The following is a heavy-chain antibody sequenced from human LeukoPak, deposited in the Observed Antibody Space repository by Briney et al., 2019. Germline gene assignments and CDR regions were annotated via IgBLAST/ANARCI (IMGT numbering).Heavy chain of an antibody. J-gene: IGHJ4*02. CDR2: IKSTANGGTT. CDR3: ATEGDRLPLNYFDY. Sequence: PGGSLRLSCAASGFTFSNACINWVRQAPGKGLEWVGRIKSTANGGTTDYAAPVQGRFTISRDDSKTTLYLQMNSLKTDDTAVYYCATEGDRLPLNYFDYWGQGTLVTVSS. D-gene: IGHD2-21*02. CDR1: GFTFSNAC. V-gene: IGHV3-15*01.